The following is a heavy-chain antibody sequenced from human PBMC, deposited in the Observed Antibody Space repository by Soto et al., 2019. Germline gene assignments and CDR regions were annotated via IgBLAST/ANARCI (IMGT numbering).Heavy chain of an antibody. J-gene: IGHJ4*02. Sequence: SETLSLTCAVYGGSLSGYYWSWIRQHPGKVMEWIGEINYSGNTNYNPSLKSRVTISVDTSRNQLFLNLTSVTAADTAMYYCARHHVRGRTIAGAAEFWGQGTRVTVAS. CDR1: GGSLSGYY. CDR2: INYSGNT. D-gene: IGHD1-26*01. V-gene: IGHV4-34*01. CDR3: ARHHVRGRTIAGAAEF.